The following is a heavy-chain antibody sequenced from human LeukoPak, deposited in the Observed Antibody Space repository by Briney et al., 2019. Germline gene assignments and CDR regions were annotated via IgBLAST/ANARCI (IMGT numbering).Heavy chain of an antibody. D-gene: IGHD5-24*01. CDR1: GYSFTTYW. CDR3: ARRPDGPNQGPFDV. Sequence: GESLKISCKGSGYSFTTYWIGWVRQMFGKGLEWMGLIYPGDSDTRYSPSFQGQVTISADKSISTAYLQWRSLKTSDTAMYYCARRPDGPNQGPFDVWAQGTMVTVSS. V-gene: IGHV5-51*01. CDR2: IYPGDSDT. J-gene: IGHJ3*01.